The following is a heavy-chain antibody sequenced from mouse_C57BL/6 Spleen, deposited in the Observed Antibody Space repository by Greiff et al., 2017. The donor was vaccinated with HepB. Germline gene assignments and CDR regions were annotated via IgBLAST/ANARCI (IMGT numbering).Heavy chain of an antibody. CDR2: IYPYNGVS. CDR1: GYSFTGYY. J-gene: IGHJ4*01. Sequence: VQLQQSGPELVKPGASVKISCKASGYSFTGYYMHWVKQSHGNILDWIGYIYPYNGVSSYNQKFKGKATLTVDKSSSTSYMELSSLTSEDSAVYYCATPQLRLLYAMYYWGPGPSVTVSS. CDR3: ATPQLRLLYAMYY. V-gene: IGHV1-31*01. D-gene: IGHD3-2*02.